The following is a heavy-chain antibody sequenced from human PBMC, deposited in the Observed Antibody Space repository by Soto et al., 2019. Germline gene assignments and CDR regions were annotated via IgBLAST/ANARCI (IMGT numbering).Heavy chain of an antibody. CDR2: ISGQIAKT. Sequence: QVQLVQSGPEVKKPGASVKVSCKASGYSFHNFGIIWVRQAPGQGLEWMGWISGQIAKTNYAQKFQGKVTMTTDTSTSTAYMERNTLTSYDTAMYYCARGPPSGSFSLTPRYWGQGTLVTVSS. V-gene: IGHV1-18*04. CDR1: GYSFHNFG. D-gene: IGHD1-26*01. CDR3: ARGPPSGSFSLTPRY. J-gene: IGHJ4*02.